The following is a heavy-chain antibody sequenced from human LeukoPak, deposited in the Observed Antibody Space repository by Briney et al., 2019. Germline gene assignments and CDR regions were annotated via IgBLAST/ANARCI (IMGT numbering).Heavy chain of an antibody. D-gene: IGHD3-3*01. Sequence: GGSLRLSCAASGFTFSSYSMNWVRQAPGEGLEWVSSISSSSSYIYYADSVKGRFTISRDNAKNSLYLQMNSLRAEDTAVYYCARDLRFLEWLLTVGYYGMDVWGQGTTVTVSS. V-gene: IGHV3-21*01. CDR2: ISSSSSYI. CDR3: ARDLRFLEWLLTVGYYGMDV. CDR1: GFTFSSYS. J-gene: IGHJ6*02.